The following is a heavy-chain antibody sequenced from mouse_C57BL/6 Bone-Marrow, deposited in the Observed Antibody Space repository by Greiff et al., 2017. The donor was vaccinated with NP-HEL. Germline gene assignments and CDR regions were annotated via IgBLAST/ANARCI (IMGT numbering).Heavy chain of an antibody. D-gene: IGHD1-1*01. V-gene: IGHV2-2*01. CDR1: GFSLTSYG. CDR3: ASLYGSREAWFAY. Sequence: VQLQQSGPGLVQPSQSLSITCTVSGFSLTSYGVHWVRQSPGKGLEWLGVIWSGGSTDYNAAFISRLSISKDNSKSQVFFKMNSLQAEDTAIYYCASLYGSREAWFAYWGQGTLVTVSA. J-gene: IGHJ3*01. CDR2: IWSGGST.